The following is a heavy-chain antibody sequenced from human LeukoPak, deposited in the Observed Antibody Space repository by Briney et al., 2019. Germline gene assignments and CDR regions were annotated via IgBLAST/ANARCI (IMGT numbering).Heavy chain of an antibody. D-gene: IGHD2-2*01. Sequence: PGGSLRLSCAASGFTFSHYAMSWVRQAPGKGLEWVSTISNSGGSAYYADSVKGRFTISRDNSKSTLYLQMNSLRAEDTAVFYCAKDSSSSWSLDYWGQGTLVTVSS. V-gene: IGHV3-23*01. J-gene: IGHJ4*02. CDR1: GFTFSHYA. CDR2: ISNSGGSA. CDR3: AKDSSSSWSLDY.